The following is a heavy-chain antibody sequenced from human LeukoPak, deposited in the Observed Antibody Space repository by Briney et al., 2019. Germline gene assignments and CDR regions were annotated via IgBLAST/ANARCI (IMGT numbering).Heavy chain of an antibody. CDR3: ARRGIYSGSYYRFDY. Sequence: SETLSLPCTVSGGSISSSSYYWGWIRQPPGEGLEWIGSLYYSGSTYYNPSLKSRVTISVDTSKRQCSLKLSSVAAAHTALYYCARRGIYSGSYYRFDYWGQGTLVTVSS. CDR1: GGSISSSSYY. CDR2: LYYSGST. J-gene: IGHJ4*02. V-gene: IGHV4-39*01. D-gene: IGHD1-26*01.